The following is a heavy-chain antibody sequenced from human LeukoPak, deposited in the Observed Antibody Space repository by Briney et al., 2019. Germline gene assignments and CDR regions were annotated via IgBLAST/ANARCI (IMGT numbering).Heavy chain of an antibody. CDR3: ATDCSSTSCQSPYYFDY. D-gene: IGHD2-2*01. V-gene: IGHV1-24*01. CDR2: FDPEDGET. J-gene: IGHJ4*02. Sequence: GASVKVSCKVSGYTLTVLSMHWVRQAPGKGLERMGGFDPEDGETIYAQKFQGRVTMTEDTSTDTAYMELSSLRSEDTAVYYCATDCSSTSCQSPYYFDYWGQGTLVTVSS. CDR1: GYTLTVLS.